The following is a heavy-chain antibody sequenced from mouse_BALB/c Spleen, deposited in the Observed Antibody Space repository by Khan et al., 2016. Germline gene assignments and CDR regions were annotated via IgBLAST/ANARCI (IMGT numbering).Heavy chain of an antibody. J-gene: IGHJ2*01. CDR3: TTSYFDY. CDR1: GFTFSSYW. Sequence: EVKLEVSGGGLVQPGGSMKLSCVASGFTFSSYWMSWVRQSPEKGLEWVAEIRLKSDNYATHYAESVKGEFTISRDDSKSRLYLQMNSLRAEDTRIYYCTTSYFDYWGQGTTLTVSS. CDR2: IRLKSDNYAT. V-gene: IGHV6-6*02.